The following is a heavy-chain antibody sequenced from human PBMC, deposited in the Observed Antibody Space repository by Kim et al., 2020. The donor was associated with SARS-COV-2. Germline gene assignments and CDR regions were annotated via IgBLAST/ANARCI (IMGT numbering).Heavy chain of an antibody. Sequence: GGSLRLSCAASGFTFSSYWMHWVRQAPGKGLVWVSRINSDGSSTSYADSVKGRFTISRDNAKNTLYLQMNSLRAEDTAVYYCARERVITIFGVVIRRYYGMDVWGQGSTDTVSS. CDR1: GFTFSSYW. CDR2: INSDGSST. J-gene: IGHJ6*02. V-gene: IGHV3-74*01. CDR3: ARERVITIFGVVIRRYYGMDV. D-gene: IGHD3-3*01.